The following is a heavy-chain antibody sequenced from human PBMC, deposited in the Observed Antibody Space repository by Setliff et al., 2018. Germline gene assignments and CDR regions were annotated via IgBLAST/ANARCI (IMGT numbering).Heavy chain of an antibody. Sequence: PSETLSLTCAVYGGSFSGYYWSWIRQPPGKGLEWIGEINHSGSTNYNPSLKSRVTISVDTSKNQFSLKLSSVTAADTAVYYCASLYYYDSSGYYYSRDYWGQGTLVTVSS. CDR1: GGSFSGYY. J-gene: IGHJ4*02. CDR2: INHSGST. D-gene: IGHD3-22*01. CDR3: ASLYYYDSSGYYYSRDY. V-gene: IGHV4-34*01.